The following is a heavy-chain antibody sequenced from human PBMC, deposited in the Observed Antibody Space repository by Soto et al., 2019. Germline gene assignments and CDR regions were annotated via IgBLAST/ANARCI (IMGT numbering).Heavy chain of an antibody. CDR3: ARTATTVTYSYYYYYMDG. CDR1: GFSLSTSGMC. CDR2: IDWDDDK. J-gene: IGHJ6*03. V-gene: IGHV2-70*11. Sequence: SGPTLVNPTQTLTLTCTFSGFSLSTSGMCVSWIRQPPGKALEWLARIDWDDDKYYSTSLKTRLTISKDTSKNQVVLTMTNMDPVDTATYYCARTATTVTYSYYYYYMDGRGKGTTVTVSS. D-gene: IGHD4-17*01.